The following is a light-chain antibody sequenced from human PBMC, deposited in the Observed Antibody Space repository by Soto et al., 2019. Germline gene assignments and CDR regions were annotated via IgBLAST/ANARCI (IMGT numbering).Light chain of an antibody. CDR1: QSVGSNY. Sequence: DIVLTQSPGTLSLSPGETATLSCRASQSVGSNYFAWYQQKPGQAPRLLIYGASRRATGIPDRFSGSGSGTDFTPTLSRLEPEDFAVYYCQQYDSSRTFGPGTKVDIK. V-gene: IGKV3-20*01. CDR3: QQYDSSRT. CDR2: GAS. J-gene: IGKJ3*01.